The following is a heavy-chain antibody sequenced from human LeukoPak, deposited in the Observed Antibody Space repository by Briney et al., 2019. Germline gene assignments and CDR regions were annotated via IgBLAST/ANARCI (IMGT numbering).Heavy chain of an antibody. D-gene: IGHD6-6*01. V-gene: IGHV5-51*01. CDR2: IYPGYSDT. CDR1: GYSFTSHW. Sequence: VESLKISFKCSGYSFTSHWIGWVRQLPGKGLEGMGIIYPGYSDTRYSPSFQGQVTISADKSISTAYLQWRSLKASDTAMYYCARWAEYSSFLDYWGQGTLVTVSS. J-gene: IGHJ4*02. CDR3: ARWAEYSSFLDY.